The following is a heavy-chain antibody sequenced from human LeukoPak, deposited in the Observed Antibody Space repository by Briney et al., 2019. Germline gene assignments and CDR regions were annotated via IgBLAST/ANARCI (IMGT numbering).Heavy chain of an antibody. CDR1: GGSFSGYY. V-gene: IGHV4-34*01. CDR2: INHSGST. D-gene: IGHD3-22*01. CDR3: ARHAITIIPSWYFDY. J-gene: IGHJ4*02. Sequence: SETLSLTCAVYGGSFSGYYWSWMRQPPGKALEWIGEINHSGSTNYNPSLKSRVTISVDTSKNQFSLKLSSVTAADTAVYYCARHAITIIPSWYFDYWGQGTLVTVSS.